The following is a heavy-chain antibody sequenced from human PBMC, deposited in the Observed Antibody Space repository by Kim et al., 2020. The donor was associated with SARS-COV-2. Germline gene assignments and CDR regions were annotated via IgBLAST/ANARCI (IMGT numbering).Heavy chain of an antibody. CDR2: VYYSGTT. D-gene: IGHD3-9*01. V-gene: IGHV4-39*01. CDR3: PRKGHFGVRDDHDILPGYQNWFDP. J-gene: IGHJ5*02. CDR1: GDSISSGTYY. Sequence: SETLSLTCTVSGDSISSGTYYWGWIRQPPGKGLEWIGSVYYSGTTHYNPSLKSRGTISIDTSDNQFSLKLSFVTAADTAVYYCPRKGHFGVRDDHDILPGYQNWFDPGGQGTLVTVSS.